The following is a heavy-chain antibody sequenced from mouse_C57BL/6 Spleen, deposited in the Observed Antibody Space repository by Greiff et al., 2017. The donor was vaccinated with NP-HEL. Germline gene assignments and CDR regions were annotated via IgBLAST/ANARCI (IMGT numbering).Heavy chain of an antibody. CDR2: IYPGGGYT. CDR3: ARGGDGRYFDV. CDR1: GYTFTNYW. V-gene: IGHV1-63*01. J-gene: IGHJ1*03. Sequence: VQLKESGAELVRPGTSVKMSCKASGYTFTNYWIGWAKQRPGHGLEWIGDIYPGGGYTNYNEKFKGKATLTADKSSSTAYMQFSSLTSEDSAIYYCARGGDGRYFDVWGTGTTVTVSS. D-gene: IGHD3-1*01.